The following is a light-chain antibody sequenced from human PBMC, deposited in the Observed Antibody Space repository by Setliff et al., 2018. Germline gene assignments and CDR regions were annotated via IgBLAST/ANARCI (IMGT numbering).Light chain of an antibody. J-gene: IGKJ5*01. CDR2: GAS. V-gene: IGKV3-20*01. CDR3: QQYGSSLIT. CDR1: QSVSSSY. Sequence: SPGTLSLSPGERATLSCRASQSVSSSYLAWYQQKPGQAPRLLIYGASSRATGIPDRFSGSGSGTDFTLTISRLGPEDFAVYYCQQYGSSLITFGQGTRLKIK.